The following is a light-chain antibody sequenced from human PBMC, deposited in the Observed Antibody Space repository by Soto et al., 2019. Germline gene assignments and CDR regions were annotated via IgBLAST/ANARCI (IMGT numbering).Light chain of an antibody. V-gene: IGKV1-39*01. Sequence: IQMTQSPSTLSASVGDRVTITCRASQSISSWLAWYQQKPGKAPKLLIYAASSLQSGVPSRFSGSGSGTDFTLTTSSLQPEDFATYYCQPSYSTPITFGQGTRLEIK. CDR2: AAS. J-gene: IGKJ5*01. CDR1: QSISSW. CDR3: QPSYSTPIT.